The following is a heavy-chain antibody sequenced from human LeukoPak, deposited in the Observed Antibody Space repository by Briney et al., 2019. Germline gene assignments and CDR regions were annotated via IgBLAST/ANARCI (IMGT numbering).Heavy chain of an antibody. CDR3: ASAARYDSSGYYSSPYYFDY. CDR1: GFTFSSYA. CDR2: ISSNGGST. D-gene: IGHD3-22*01. V-gene: IGHV3-64*01. J-gene: IGHJ4*02. Sequence: GGSLILSCAASGFTFSSYAMHWVRQAPGKGLEYVSAISSNGGSTYYANSVKGRFTISRDNSKNTLYLQMGSLRAEDMAVYYCASAARYDSSGYYSSPYYFDYWGQGTLVTVSS.